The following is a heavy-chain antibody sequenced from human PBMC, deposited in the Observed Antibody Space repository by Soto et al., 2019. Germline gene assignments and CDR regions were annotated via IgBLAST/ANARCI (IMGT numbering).Heavy chain of an antibody. CDR3: ARDQTGAVADLDY. J-gene: IGHJ4*02. V-gene: IGHV3-33*01. CDR2: IWYDGSNK. D-gene: IGHD6-19*01. Sequence: GGSLRLSCAASGFTFSSYGMHWVRQAPGKGLEWVAVIWYDGSNKYYADSVKGRFTISRDNSKNTLYLQMNSLRAEDTAVYYCARDQTGAVADLDYWGQGTLVTVSS. CDR1: GFTFSSYG.